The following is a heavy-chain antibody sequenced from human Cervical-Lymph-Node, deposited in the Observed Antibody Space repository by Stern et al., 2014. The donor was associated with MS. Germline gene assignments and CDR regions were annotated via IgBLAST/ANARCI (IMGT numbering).Heavy chain of an antibody. J-gene: IGHJ4*02. D-gene: IGHD3-10*01. CDR1: GFTFDDYA. CDR2: ISWNSGNI. CDR3: ERNKTASSAYFAY. V-gene: IGHV3-9*01. Sequence: EVQLVESGGDLVQPGRSLRLSCAAFGFTFDDYAMHWVRQAPGKGLEWVAGISWNSGNIGYADSVKGRFPTSRDNAYHALDLQMNSLSPEDTAFFYCERNKTASSAYFAYWGQGTLVTVSS.